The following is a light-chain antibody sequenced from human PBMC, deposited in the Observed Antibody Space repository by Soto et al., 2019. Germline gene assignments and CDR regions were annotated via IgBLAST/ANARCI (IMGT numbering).Light chain of an antibody. V-gene: IGLV3-21*04. Sequence: SYELTQPPSVSVAPGKTATITCGGNSIGSKAVHWYQQRPGQAPVLVIYYDSGRPSGIPERFSGSNSGNTATLTISRVEAGDEADYYCHVWITNTDLVAFGRGTKLTVL. J-gene: IGLJ2*01. CDR3: HVWITNTDLVA. CDR2: YDS. CDR1: SIGSKA.